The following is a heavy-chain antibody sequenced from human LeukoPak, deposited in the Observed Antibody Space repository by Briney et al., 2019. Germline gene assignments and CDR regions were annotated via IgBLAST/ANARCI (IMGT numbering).Heavy chain of an antibody. J-gene: IGHJ4*02. Sequence: SVKVSCKASGGTFSSYAISWVRQAPGQGLEWMGRIIPILGIANYAQKFQGRVTITADKSTSTAYMELSSLRSEDTAVYYCASRRGYSGYDFWGFDYWGQGTLVTVSS. CDR2: IIPILGIA. V-gene: IGHV1-69*04. CDR1: GGTFSSYA. D-gene: IGHD5-12*01. CDR3: ASRRGYSGYDFWGFDY.